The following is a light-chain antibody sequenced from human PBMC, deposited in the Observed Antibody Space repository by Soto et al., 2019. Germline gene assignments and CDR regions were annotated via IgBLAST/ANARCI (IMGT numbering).Light chain of an antibody. CDR3: SSYTSTNTLV. J-gene: IGLJ2*01. CDR1: SSDVGGYKF. V-gene: IGLV2-14*01. Sequence: QSALTQPASVSGSPGQSITISCTGTSSDVGGYKFVSWYQHHPGKAPKLMIYEVSNRPSGVSDRFSGSKSGYTASLTISGLQAEDEADYYCSSYTSTNTLVFGGGTQLTVL. CDR2: EVS.